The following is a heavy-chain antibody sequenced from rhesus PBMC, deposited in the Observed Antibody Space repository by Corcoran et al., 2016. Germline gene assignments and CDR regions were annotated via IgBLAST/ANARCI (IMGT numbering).Heavy chain of an antibody. J-gene: IGHJ4*01. Sequence: QLQLQESGPGLVKPSETLSLTCAVSGGSISGYWLSWIRQPPGKGLEWIGRVDSSGSTDYNPSLKSRVTSSTDTSKNQFSLKLSSVTAADTAVYYCARTSYYYGDGFDYWGQGVLVTVSS. CDR3: ARTSYYYGDGFDY. CDR1: GGSISGYW. V-gene: IGHV4-160*01. D-gene: IGHD3-16*01. CDR2: VDSSGST.